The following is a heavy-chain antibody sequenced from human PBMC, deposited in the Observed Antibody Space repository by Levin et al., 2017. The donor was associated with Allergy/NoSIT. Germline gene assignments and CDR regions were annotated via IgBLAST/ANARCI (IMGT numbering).Heavy chain of an antibody. V-gene: IGHV3-33*03. CDR3: ASGGDYGDYYFDR. CDR1: GFTFSDYA. Sequence: GGSLRLSCAASGFTFSDYAMHWVRQTPGKGLDWVAIIWHDGSGEYYAESVKGRFTISRDNSKNSLYLQMNSLRAEDTAMYYCASGGDYGDYYFDRWGRGTLVTVSS. J-gene: IGHJ4*02. D-gene: IGHD4-17*01. CDR2: IWHDGSGE.